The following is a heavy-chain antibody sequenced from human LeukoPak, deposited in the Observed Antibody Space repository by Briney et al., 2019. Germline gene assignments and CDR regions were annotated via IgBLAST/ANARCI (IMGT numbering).Heavy chain of an antibody. CDR1: GGSISSSSYY. V-gene: IGHV4-39*01. J-gene: IGHJ4*02. D-gene: IGHD6-19*01. Sequence: SETLSLTCTVSGGSISSSSYYWGWIRQPPGKGLEWNGSIYYSGSTYYNPSLKSRVTISVDTSKNQFSLKLSSVTAADTAVYYCARRKAVSFDYWGQGTLVTVSS. CDR2: IYYSGST. CDR3: ARRKAVSFDY.